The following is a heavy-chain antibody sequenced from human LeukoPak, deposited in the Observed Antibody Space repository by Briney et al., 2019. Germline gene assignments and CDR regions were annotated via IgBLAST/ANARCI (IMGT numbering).Heavy chain of an antibody. CDR1: GFSFTTYW. CDR2: ISSGSTTM. V-gene: IGHV3-48*02. Sequence: GGSLRLSCAASGFSFTTYWMHWVRQAPGKGLEWVSYISSGSTTMYYADSVKGRFTVSRDNAKNSLFLQMNSLRDEDTAVYYCASVILATIKAIDYWGQGTLVTVSS. D-gene: IGHD5-12*01. J-gene: IGHJ4*02. CDR3: ASVILATIKAIDY.